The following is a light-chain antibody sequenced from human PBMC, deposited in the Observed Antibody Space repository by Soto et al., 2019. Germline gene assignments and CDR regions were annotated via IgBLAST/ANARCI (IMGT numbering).Light chain of an antibody. J-gene: IGLJ3*02. CDR1: SGSVSTSYY. CDR2: NTN. Sequence: QTVVTQEPSFSVSPGGTVTLTCALSSGSVSTSYYPSWYQQTPGQAPRTLIYNTNSRSSGVPDRFSGSILGNKAALPITGAQADDESDYYCVLYMGSGISVFGGGTKLTVL. CDR3: VLYMGSGISV. V-gene: IGLV8-61*01.